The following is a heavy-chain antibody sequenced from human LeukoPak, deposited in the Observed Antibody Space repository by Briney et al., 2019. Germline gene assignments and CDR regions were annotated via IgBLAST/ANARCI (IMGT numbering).Heavy chain of an antibody. CDR2: IYTSGST. Sequence: SETLSLTCTVSGGSISGYYWSWIRQPAGKGLEWIGRIYTSGSTSYNPSLKSRVTMSVDTSKNQFSLKLSSVTAADTAVYYCAKDWSSGWLYWGQGTLVTVSS. V-gene: IGHV4-4*07. J-gene: IGHJ4*02. CDR1: GGSISGYY. D-gene: IGHD6-19*01. CDR3: AKDWSSGWLY.